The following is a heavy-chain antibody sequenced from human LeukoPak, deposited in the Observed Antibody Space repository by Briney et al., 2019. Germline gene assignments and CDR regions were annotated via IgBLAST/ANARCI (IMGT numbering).Heavy chain of an antibody. CDR1: GFTFGDYA. D-gene: IGHD5-18*01. CDR2: IRSKAYGGTI. J-gene: IGHJ6*02. V-gene: IGHV3-49*04. CDR3: TRGPIQLWIHNAMDV. Sequence: GGSLRLSCTTSGFTFGDYAMSWVRQAPGKGLEWVGFIRSKAYGGTIEYAASVKGRFTISRDDSKSIAYLQMNSLKIEDTALYYCTRGPIQLWIHNAMDVWGQGTTITVSS.